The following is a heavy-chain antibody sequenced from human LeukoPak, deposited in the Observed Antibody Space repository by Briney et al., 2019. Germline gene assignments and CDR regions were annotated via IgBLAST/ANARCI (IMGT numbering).Heavy chain of an antibody. CDR1: GDSVSSNSAA. CDR2: TYYRSKRYN. J-gene: IGHJ4*02. V-gene: IGHV6-1*01. CDR3: ARDPDLRGGYYYCDS. Sequence: SQTLSLICAISGDSVSSNSAAWNWIRQSPSRGLEWLGRTYYRSKRYNDYAVSVKSRITNNADTSKNQVSLQLNSVNPEDTAVYYCARDPDLRGGYYYCDSWGQGTLVTVSS. D-gene: IGHD5-24*01.